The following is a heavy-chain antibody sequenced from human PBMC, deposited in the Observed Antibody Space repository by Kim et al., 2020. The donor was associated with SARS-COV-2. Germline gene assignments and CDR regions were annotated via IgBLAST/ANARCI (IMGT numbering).Heavy chain of an antibody. CDR3: ASLGWTTVTHYYFDY. CDR2: IDPSDSYT. CDR1: GYSFTSYW. D-gene: IGHD4-17*01. V-gene: IGHV5-10-1*01. Sequence: GESLKISCKGSGYSFTSYWISWVRQMPGKGLEWMGRIDPSDSYTNYSPSFQGHVTISADKSISTAYLQWSSLKASDTAMYYCASLGWTTVTHYYFDYWGQGTLVTVSS. J-gene: IGHJ4*02.